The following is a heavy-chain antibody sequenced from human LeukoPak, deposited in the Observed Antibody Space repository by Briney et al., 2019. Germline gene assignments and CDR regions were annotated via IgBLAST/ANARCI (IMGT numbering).Heavy chain of an antibody. V-gene: IGHV4-31*03. D-gene: IGHD1-26*01. CDR3: ARVGQSGSYFDY. Sequence: SETLSLTCTVSGGSIGSGGYYWSWIRQHPGKGLERIGYIYYSGSTYYNPSLKSRVTISVDTSKNQFSLKLSSVTAADTAVYYCARVGQSGSYFDYWGQGTLVTVSS. J-gene: IGHJ4*02. CDR2: IYYSGST. CDR1: GGSIGSGGYY.